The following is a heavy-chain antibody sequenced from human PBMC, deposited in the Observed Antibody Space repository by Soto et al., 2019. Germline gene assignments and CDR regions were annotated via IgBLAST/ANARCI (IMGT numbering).Heavy chain of an antibody. Sequence: SETLSLTCTVSGGSVSSYYWSWIRQPPGKGLEWIGFIYYNGDTNYNPSLKSRVTISLDTSKNQFALNLRSVTAADTAVYFCARDRYSISPEFDYWGQGTLVTVSS. D-gene: IGHD6-6*01. J-gene: IGHJ4*02. CDR1: GGSVSSYY. CDR2: IYYNGDT. CDR3: ARDRYSISPEFDY. V-gene: IGHV4-59*02.